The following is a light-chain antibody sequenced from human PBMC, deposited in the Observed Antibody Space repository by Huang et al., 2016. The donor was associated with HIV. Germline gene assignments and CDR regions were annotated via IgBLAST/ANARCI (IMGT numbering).Light chain of an antibody. Sequence: DIQMTQSPSSLSASVGDSVTITCRASQDIDNYLAWYQQRAGTVPKLLIFAASALKSGVPSRFRGSGSGTHFSLNISDLQPEDVATYYCQKYNTVPITFGQGTRLEI. CDR3: QKYNTVPIT. CDR1: QDIDNY. CDR2: AAS. J-gene: IGKJ5*01. V-gene: IGKV1-27*01.